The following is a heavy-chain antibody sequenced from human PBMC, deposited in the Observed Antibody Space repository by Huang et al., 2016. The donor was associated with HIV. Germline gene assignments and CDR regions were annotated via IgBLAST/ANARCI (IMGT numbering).Heavy chain of an antibody. CDR1: GFILSNYG. D-gene: IGHD3-22*01. CDR3: ARGDYYDSSGYHPGYFDY. V-gene: IGHV3-33*04. Sequence: VQLIESGGGVVQPGKSLRLSWATSGFILSNYGMHWVRQATGKGLKWVAFIRNDGMKKNYADSVRGRFTVGRDNGNNTLFLQMRSLGVDDTAVYYCARGDYYDSSGYHPGYFDYWGQGILVTVSS. CDR2: IRNDGMKK. J-gene: IGHJ4*02.